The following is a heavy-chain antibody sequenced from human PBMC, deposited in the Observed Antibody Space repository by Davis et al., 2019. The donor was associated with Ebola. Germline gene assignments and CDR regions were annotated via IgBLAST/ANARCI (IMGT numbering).Heavy chain of an antibody. D-gene: IGHD3-22*01. CDR2: IYYSRST. CDR3: ARGLPNYYDSSGFGVGDY. V-gene: IGHV4-59*01. Sequence: MPSETLSLTCTVSGGSISSYYWNWIRQPPGKGLEWIGYIYYSRSTNYNPSLKSRFTISVDNSKNQFSLKLSSVTAADTAVYYCARGLPNYYDSSGFGVGDYWGQGTLVTVSS. CDR1: GGSISSYY. J-gene: IGHJ4*02.